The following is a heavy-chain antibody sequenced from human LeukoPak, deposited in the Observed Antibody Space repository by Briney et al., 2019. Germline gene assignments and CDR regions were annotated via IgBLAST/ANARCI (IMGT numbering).Heavy chain of an antibody. CDR3: ARGSGGYYDFWSGDHNNAFDI. J-gene: IGHJ3*02. V-gene: IGHV4-59*08. Sequence: SETLSLTYTVSGGSISSYYWSWIRQPPGKGLEWIGYIYYSGNTNYNPSLKSRVTISVDTSKNQFSLKLSSVTVADTAVYYCARGSGGYYDFWSGDHNNAFDIWGQGTMVTVSS. D-gene: IGHD3-3*01. CDR2: IYYSGNT. CDR1: GGSISSYY.